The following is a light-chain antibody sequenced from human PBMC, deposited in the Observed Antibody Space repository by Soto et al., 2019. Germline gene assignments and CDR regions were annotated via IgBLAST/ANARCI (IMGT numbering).Light chain of an antibody. CDR3: CSYAGTYTFYV. Sequence: QSVLTQPRSVSGSPGQSVTISCIGTSSDVGGYDYVSWYQQHPGKAPKLMIYDVTKRPSGVPDRFSGSRSGNTASLTISGLQAEDDADYYCCSYAGTYTFYVFGTGTKVTVL. CDR2: DVT. CDR1: SSDVGGYDY. V-gene: IGLV2-11*01. J-gene: IGLJ1*01.